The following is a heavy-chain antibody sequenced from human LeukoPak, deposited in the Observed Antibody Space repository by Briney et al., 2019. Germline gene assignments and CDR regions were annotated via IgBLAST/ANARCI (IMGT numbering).Heavy chain of an antibody. CDR3: ARVRFPYSSSAGFDY. Sequence: ASVKVSCKASGYTFTGYYMHWVRQAPGQGLEWMGWINPNSGGTNYAQKFQGRVTMTRDTSISTAYMELSRLRSDDTAVYYCARVRFPYSSSAGFDYWGQGTLVTVSS. V-gene: IGHV1-2*02. CDR1: GYTFTGYY. J-gene: IGHJ4*02. D-gene: IGHD6-6*01. CDR2: INPNSGGT.